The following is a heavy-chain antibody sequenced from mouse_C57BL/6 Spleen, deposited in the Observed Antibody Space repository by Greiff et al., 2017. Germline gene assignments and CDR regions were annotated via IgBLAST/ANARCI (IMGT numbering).Heavy chain of an antibody. V-gene: IGHV14-4*01. Sequence: VQLQQSGAELVRPGASVKLSCTASGFNIKDDYMHWVKQRPEQGLEWIGWIDPENGDTEYASKFQGKATITADTSSHTAYLQLSSLTSEDTAVYYCTTGYGSSPDYWGQGTTLTVSS. J-gene: IGHJ2*01. CDR1: GFNIKDDY. CDR3: TTGYGSSPDY. CDR2: IDPENGDT. D-gene: IGHD1-1*01.